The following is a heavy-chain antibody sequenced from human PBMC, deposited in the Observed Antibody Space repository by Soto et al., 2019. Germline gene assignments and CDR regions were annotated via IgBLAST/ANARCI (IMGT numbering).Heavy chain of an antibody. J-gene: IGHJ6*02. V-gene: IGHV1-69*01. Sequence: QVQLVQSGAEVKKPGSSVKVCCKASGGTFSSYAISWVRQAPGQGLEWMGGIIPIFGTANYAQKFQGRVTITADESTSTAYMELSSLRSEDTALYYWARSMYYYDSSGYYPTLYYYYYRMDVWGQGTTVTVSS. CDR2: IIPIFGTA. CDR1: GGTFSSYA. D-gene: IGHD3-22*01. CDR3: ARSMYYYDSSGYYPTLYYYYYRMDV.